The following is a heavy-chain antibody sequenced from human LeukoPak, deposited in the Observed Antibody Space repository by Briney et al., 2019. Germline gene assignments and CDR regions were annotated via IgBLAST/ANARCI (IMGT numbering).Heavy chain of an antibody. D-gene: IGHD2-8*01. CDR3: ARDNGNKYYFDY. V-gene: IGHV3-48*03. Sequence: HPGGSLRLSCAASGFTFSSYEMNWVRQAPGKGLEWVSYISSSVSIIYYADSVKGRFTISRDNAKNSLYLQMNSLRAEDTAVYYCARDNGNKYYFDYWGQGTLVTVSS. J-gene: IGHJ4*02. CDR1: GFTFSSYE. CDR2: ISSSVSII.